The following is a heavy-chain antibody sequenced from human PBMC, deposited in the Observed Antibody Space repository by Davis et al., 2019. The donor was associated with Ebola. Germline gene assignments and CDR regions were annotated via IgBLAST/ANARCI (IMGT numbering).Heavy chain of an antibody. V-gene: IGHV5-51*01. CDR1: GNSFTSHW. CDR3: ARHVMVGYYDSVLGY. CDR2: IYTGDSDT. Sequence: GESLKISCRDSGNSFTSHWIGWVRQMPGKGLEWMGIIYTGDSDTRYSPSFRGQVTISADRSIKTAFLQWSSLKASDTAMYYCARHVMVGYYDSVLGYWGQGTLVTVSS. J-gene: IGHJ4*02. D-gene: IGHD3-22*01.